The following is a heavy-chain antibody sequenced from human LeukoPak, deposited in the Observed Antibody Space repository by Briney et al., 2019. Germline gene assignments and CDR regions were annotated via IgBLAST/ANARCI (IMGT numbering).Heavy chain of an antibody. D-gene: IGHD3-3*01. V-gene: IGHV1-18*01. Sequence: GASVKVSCQTSGYNFKTHAVSWVRQVPGQGLEWMGWISGYNGDTAFAQKFQGRVTMTKDTSTTTAYMELRSLTSDDTAVYNCARFWVFGADTSPPYHQGMDLWGRGTTVTVSS. CDR1: GYNFKTHA. J-gene: IGHJ6*02. CDR2: ISGYNGDT. CDR3: ARFWVFGADTSPPYHQGMDL.